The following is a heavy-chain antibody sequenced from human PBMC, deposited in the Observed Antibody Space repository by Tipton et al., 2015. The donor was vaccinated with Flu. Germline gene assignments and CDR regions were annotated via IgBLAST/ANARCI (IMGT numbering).Heavy chain of an antibody. CDR2: ISGYSGTT. Sequence: QLVQSGAEVKKPGASVRDSCKASGYSLTSYPISWVRQAPGQGLEWIGWISGYSGTTKSAQNLQDRVTMTTDRSTNTPYVELRSLRSYDTAVYYYARPGGPAAIIPFSYFDYWGQGPLVTDSS. CDR1: GYSLTSYP. D-gene: IGHD2-2*01. CDR3: ARPGGPAAIIPFSYFDY. V-gene: IGHV1-18*04. J-gene: IGHJ4*02.